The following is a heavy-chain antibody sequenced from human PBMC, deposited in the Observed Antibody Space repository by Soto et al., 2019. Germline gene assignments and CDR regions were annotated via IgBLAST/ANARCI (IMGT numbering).Heavy chain of an antibody. D-gene: IGHD1-26*01. CDR1: GYTFTSYG. Sequence: QVQLVQSGAEVKKTGASVKVSCKASGYTFTSYGISWVRQAPGQGLEWMGWISAYNGNTNHAQKLQGRVTMTTATSTSTAYMELRRLRSVDTAVYYCARGVGWEPLDYWGQGTLVTVSS. J-gene: IGHJ4*02. V-gene: IGHV1-18*01. CDR3: ARGVGWEPLDY. CDR2: ISAYNGNT.